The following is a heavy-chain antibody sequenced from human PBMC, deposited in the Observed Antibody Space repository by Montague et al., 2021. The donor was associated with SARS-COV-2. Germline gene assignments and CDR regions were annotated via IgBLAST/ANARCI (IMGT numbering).Heavy chain of an antibody. CDR2: KYYSGST. V-gene: IGHV4-39*01. Sequence: SETLSLTCTVSGASISSSSYYWGWIRQPPGKGLEWIGFKYYSGSTYYNPTLKSRVTISVDTSKNQLSLKLSSVTAAAVAVYYCATLPSTITLVGVVQGDDFDDWGQGTLVTVSS. J-gene: IGHJ4*02. D-gene: IGHD3-3*01. CDR3: ATLPSTITLVGVVQGDDFDD. CDR1: GASISSSSYY.